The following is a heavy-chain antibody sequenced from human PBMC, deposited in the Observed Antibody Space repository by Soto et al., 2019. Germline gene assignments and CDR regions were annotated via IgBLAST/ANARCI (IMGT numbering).Heavy chain of an antibody. CDR3: TQARQSGSIDY. J-gene: IGHJ4*02. CDR1: GFTFSSYA. D-gene: IGHD1-26*01. Sequence: GVSLRLSFAASGFTFSSYAMSWFRQAPGKGLEWVSAISGSGGSTYYADSVKGRFTISRDNSKNTLYLQMNSLRAEDTAVYYCTQARQSGSIDYWGQGTLVTVSS. CDR2: ISGSGGST. V-gene: IGHV3-23*01.